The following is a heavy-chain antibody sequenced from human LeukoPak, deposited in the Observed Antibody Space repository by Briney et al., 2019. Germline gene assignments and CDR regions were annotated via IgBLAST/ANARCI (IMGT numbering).Heavy chain of an antibody. CDR1: GGSISSGGYA. CDR2: IYHSGST. J-gene: IGHJ4*02. V-gene: IGHV4-30-2*01. CDR3: ARAQRAVAGLTTAFDY. Sequence: RPSETLSLTCAVSGGSISSGGYAWSWIRQPPGKGLEWIGYIYHSGSTYYNPSLKSRVTISVDRSKNQFSLKLSSVTAADTAVYYCARAQRAVAGLTTAFDYWGQGTLVTVSS. D-gene: IGHD6-19*01.